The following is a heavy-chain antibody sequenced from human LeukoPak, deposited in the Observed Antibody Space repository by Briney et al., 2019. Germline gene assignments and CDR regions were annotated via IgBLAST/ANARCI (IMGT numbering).Heavy chain of an antibody. D-gene: IGHD1-26*01. CDR2: IYYSGST. V-gene: IGHV4-30-4*01. J-gene: IGHJ4*02. CDR3: PSLGGGGSYLKYYFDY. Sequence: SETLSLTCTVSGGSISSGDYYWSWIRQPPGKGLEWIGYIYYSGSTYYNPSLKSRVTISVDTSKNQFSLKLSSVTAADTAVYYCPSLGGGGSYLKYYFDYGGQGTLVTVSS. CDR1: GGSISSGDYY.